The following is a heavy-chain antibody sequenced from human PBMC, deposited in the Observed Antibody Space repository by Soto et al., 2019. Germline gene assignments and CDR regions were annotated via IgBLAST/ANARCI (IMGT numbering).Heavy chain of an antibody. D-gene: IGHD6-19*01. Sequence: GESLKISCKGSGYSFTTYWIGWVRQLPGQGLEWMGVMFPGDSDTRYSPSFQGQVTMSANPSTNTAYLEWSSLKAADSAMYYCARVLDSSLGTMDVWGQGTTVTVYS. V-gene: IGHV5-51*01. CDR1: GYSFTTYW. CDR3: ARVLDSSLGTMDV. CDR2: MFPGDSDT. J-gene: IGHJ6*02.